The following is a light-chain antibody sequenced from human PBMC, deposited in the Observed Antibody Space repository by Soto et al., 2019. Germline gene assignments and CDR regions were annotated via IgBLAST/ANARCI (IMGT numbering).Light chain of an antibody. V-gene: IGKV3-11*01. CDR2: AAS. CDR1: QSVRND. J-gene: IGKJ4*01. Sequence: ELVLTQSPATLSLSPGERATLSCRASQSVRNDLVWYHQKRGQAPRLLIYAASNRATGIPARFSGSGSGTDFTLTISSLEPEDFAAYYCQQRSNWPPTFGGGTKVEIK. CDR3: QQRSNWPPT.